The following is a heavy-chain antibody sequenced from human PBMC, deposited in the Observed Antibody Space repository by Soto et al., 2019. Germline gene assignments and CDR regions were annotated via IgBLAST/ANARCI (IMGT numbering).Heavy chain of an antibody. CDR2: INPNGVNI. Sequence: WASVNVSCKTSVYTFTSYYMHWVGQSPGQGLEWMGIINPNGVNINYAQKFRGRVSNTSDTSSTRVYMELSSLRSADTDVYYCARGRLADCGGDCSLSIWGQGTLVTVS. CDR3: ARGRLADCGGDCSLSI. V-gene: IGHV1-46*01. CDR1: VYTFTSYY. J-gene: IGHJ4*02. D-gene: IGHD2-21*02.